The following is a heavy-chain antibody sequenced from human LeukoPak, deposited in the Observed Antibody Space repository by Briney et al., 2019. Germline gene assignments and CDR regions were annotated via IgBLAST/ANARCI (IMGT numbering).Heavy chain of an antibody. CDR3: AKVEYTTSWYGVGSLDY. Sequence: GGSLRLSCAASGFTFSSYSMNWVRQAPGKGLEWVPYISSSSSTIYYADSVKGRFTISRDNAKNSLYLQMNSLRAEDTAVYYCAKVEYTTSWYGVGSLDYWGQGTLVTVSS. D-gene: IGHD6-13*01. CDR1: GFTFSSYS. CDR2: ISSSSSTI. J-gene: IGHJ4*02. V-gene: IGHV3-48*04.